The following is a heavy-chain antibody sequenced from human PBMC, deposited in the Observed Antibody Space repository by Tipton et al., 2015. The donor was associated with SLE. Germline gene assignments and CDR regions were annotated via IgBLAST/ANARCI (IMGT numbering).Heavy chain of an antibody. V-gene: IGHV4-31*02. CDR2: IYYSGST. J-gene: IGHJ4*02. CDR1: GGSISSGNYY. D-gene: IGHD6-6*01. Sequence: LRLSCTVSGGSISSGNYYWSWIRQHPGKGLEWIGYIYYSGSTFYNPSLKSRITTSVDTSKNQFSLKVRSVTAADTAVYYCARDGAARGDFDYWGQGTLVTVAS. CDR3: ARDGAARGDFDY.